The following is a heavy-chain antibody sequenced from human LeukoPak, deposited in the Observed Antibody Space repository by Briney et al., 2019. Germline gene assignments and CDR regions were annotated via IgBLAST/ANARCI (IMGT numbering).Heavy chain of an antibody. CDR3: ARDPGYGNMDV. V-gene: IGHV3-53*01. D-gene: IGHD5-18*01. Sequence: GGSLRLSCAASGFTVSSKYMSWVRQAPGKGLEWVSVIYSGGSTYYADSVKGRFTISRDNSKNTLYLQMNSLRAEDTAVYYCARDPGYGNMDVWGQGTTVTVSS. CDR2: IYSGGST. J-gene: IGHJ6*02. CDR1: GFTVSSKY.